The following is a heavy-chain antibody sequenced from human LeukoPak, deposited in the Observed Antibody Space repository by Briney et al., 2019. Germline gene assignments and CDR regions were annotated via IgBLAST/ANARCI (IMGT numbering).Heavy chain of an antibody. J-gene: IGHJ4*02. CDR3: ANLLGYCSSTSCPTPAY. Sequence: GGSLRLSCAASGFTFSSYGMHWVRQAPGKGLEWVAFIRYDGSNKYYADSVKGRFTISRDNSKNTLYLQMNSLRAEDTAVYYCANLLGYCSSTSCPTPAYWGQGTLVTVSS. D-gene: IGHD2-2*01. CDR1: GFTFSSYG. CDR2: IRYDGSNK. V-gene: IGHV3-30*02.